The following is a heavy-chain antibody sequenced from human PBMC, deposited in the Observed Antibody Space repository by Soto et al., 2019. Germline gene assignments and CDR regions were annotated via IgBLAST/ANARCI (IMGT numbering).Heavy chain of an antibody. Sequence: ASVNVSFKASGYTFTGYYMHWVRQAPGQGLEWMGWINPNSGGTNYAQKFQGRVTMTRDTSISTAYMELSRLRSDDTAVYYCARTSPLGYCSGGSCYFLDYWGQGTLVTSPQ. CDR2: INPNSGGT. J-gene: IGHJ4*02. D-gene: IGHD2-15*01. CDR1: GYTFTGYY. V-gene: IGHV1-2*02. CDR3: ARTSPLGYCSGGSCYFLDY.